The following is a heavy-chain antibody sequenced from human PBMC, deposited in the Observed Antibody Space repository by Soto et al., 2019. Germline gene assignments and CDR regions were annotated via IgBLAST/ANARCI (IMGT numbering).Heavy chain of an antibody. CDR2: IYYSGST. CDR3: ARHVGDYYGSGPDYTLDY. D-gene: IGHD3-10*01. J-gene: IGHJ4*02. V-gene: IGHV4-39*01. Sequence: SDTLSLTCTVSGGSISSSSYYWGWIRQPPGKGLEWIGSIYYSGSTYYNPSLKSRVTISVDTSKNQFSLKLSSVTAADTAVYYCARHVGDYYGSGPDYTLDYWGQGTLVTVSS. CDR1: GGSISSSSYY.